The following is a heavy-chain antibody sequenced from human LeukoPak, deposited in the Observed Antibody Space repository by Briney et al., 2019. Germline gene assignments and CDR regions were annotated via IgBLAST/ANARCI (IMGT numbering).Heavy chain of an antibody. J-gene: IGHJ3*02. CDR3: AKDRGVWAFDI. V-gene: IGHV3-30-3*01. Sequence: GGSLRLSCAASGITLSSYDMHWVRQAPGKALEWVAVISYDGSNKDYADSVKGRFTSSRDNSKNTLDLQMNSLRAEDTAVYYCAKDRGVWAFDIWGQGTMVTVSS. D-gene: IGHD3-10*01. CDR2: ISYDGSNK. CDR1: GITLSSYD.